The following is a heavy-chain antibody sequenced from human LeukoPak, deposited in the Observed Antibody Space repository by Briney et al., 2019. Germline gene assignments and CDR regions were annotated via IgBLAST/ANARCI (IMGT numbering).Heavy chain of an antibody. J-gene: IGHJ4*02. D-gene: IGHD3-22*01. V-gene: IGHV1-46*01. Sequence: ASVKVSCKASGYTFTSYYMHWVRQAPGQGLEWMGIINPSGGSTSYAQKFQGRVTMTRDTSTSTVYMELSSLRSEDTAVYYCARCRRDYYDSSGYSAFDYWGQGTLVTVSS. CDR3: ARCRRDYYDSSGYSAFDY. CDR1: GYTFTSYY. CDR2: INPSGGST.